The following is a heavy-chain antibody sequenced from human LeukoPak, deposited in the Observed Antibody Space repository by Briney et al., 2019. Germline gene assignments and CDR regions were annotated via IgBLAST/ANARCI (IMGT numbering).Heavy chain of an antibody. CDR3: AREYSNYGMDV. J-gene: IGHJ6*02. CDR2: ISYDANSK. D-gene: IGHD6-13*01. CDR1: GFTFSTYA. Sequence: GGSLRLSCAASGFTFSTYAMHWVRQAPGKGLEWVAVISYDANSKYYADSVKGRSSISRDNAKNSLYLQMNSLRAEDTAVYYCAREYSNYGMDVWGQGTTVTVSS. V-gene: IGHV3-30-3*01.